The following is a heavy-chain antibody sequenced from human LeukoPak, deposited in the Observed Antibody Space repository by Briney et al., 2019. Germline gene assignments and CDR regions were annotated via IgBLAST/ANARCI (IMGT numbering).Heavy chain of an antibody. CDR2: IYYTGST. D-gene: IGHD3-22*01. CDR1: GGSISSGDYY. CDR3: ARDNYDSSGYYEHALDL. V-gene: IGHV4-30-4*01. J-gene: IGHJ3*01. Sequence: PSQTLSLTCTVSGGSISSGDYYWTWIHQPPGKGLEWIAYIYYTGSTYYNPSLKSRVTISVDTSKNQFSLKMTSLTAADTAVYYCARDNYDSSGYYEHALDLWGQGTMVTVSS.